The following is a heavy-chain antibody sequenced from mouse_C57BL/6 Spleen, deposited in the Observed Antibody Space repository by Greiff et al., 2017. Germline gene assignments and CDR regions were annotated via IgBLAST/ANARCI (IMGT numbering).Heavy chain of an antibody. CDR3: ARDTDYDGYYGYFDV. V-gene: IGHV3-6*01. CDR1: GYSITSGYY. D-gene: IGHD2-3*01. Sequence: ESGPGLVKPSQSLSLTCSVTGYSITSGYYWNWIRQFPGNKLEWMGYISYDGSNNYNPSLKNRISITRDTSKNQFFLKLNSVTTEDTATYYCARDTDYDGYYGYFDVWGTGTTVTVSS. CDR2: ISYDGSN. J-gene: IGHJ1*03.